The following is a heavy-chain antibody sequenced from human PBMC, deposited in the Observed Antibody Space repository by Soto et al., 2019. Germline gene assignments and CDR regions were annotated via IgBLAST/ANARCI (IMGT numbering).Heavy chain of an antibody. J-gene: IGHJ4*02. CDR2: INAGNGNT. CDR1: GYTFTSYA. Sequence: VASVKVSCKASGYTFTSYAMHWVRQAPGQRLEWMGWINAGNGNTKYSQKFQGRVTITRDTSASTAYMELSSLRSEDTAVYYCARVKLLWFGELLRDNYFDYWGQGTLVTVSS. D-gene: IGHD3-10*01. V-gene: IGHV1-3*01. CDR3: ARVKLLWFGELLRDNYFDY.